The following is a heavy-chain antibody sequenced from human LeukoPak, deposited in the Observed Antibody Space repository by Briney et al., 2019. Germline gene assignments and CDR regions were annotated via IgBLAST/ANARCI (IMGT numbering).Heavy chain of an antibody. CDR1: GFTFSSYA. V-gene: IGHV3-30*01. CDR3: ASPITGG. J-gene: IGHJ4*02. CDR2: ISYDGSNK. D-gene: IGHD1-20*01. Sequence: GRSLRLSCAASGFTFSSYAMHWVRQAPGKGLEWMAVISYDGSNKYYADSVKGRFTISRDNSKKTLYMQMNSLRAEDTAVYYCASPITGGWGQGTLVTVSS.